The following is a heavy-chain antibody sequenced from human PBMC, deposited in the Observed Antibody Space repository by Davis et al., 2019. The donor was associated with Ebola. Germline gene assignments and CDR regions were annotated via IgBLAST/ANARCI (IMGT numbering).Heavy chain of an antibody. J-gene: IGHJ4*02. V-gene: IGHV3-72*01. Sequence: GESLKISCAASGFTFSSYSMNWVRQAPGKGLEWVGRIRKKTNSYTTEYAASVKGRFTISRDDSQNSLYLQMNSLKTEDTAVYYCTPDIVVVVAATSWGQGTLVTVSS. D-gene: IGHD2-15*01. CDR1: GFTFSSYS. CDR2: IRKKTNSYTT. CDR3: TPDIVVVVAATS.